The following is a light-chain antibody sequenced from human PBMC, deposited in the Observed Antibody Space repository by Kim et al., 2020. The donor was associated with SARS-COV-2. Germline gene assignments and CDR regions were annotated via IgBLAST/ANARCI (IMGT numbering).Light chain of an antibody. CDR2: GKN. Sequence: ALGQTGKMTCQGDGLRSYYASWYEQKPGQAPVLVVYGKNYRPSGIPDRFSGSSAGNTASLTITGAQAEDEAVYYCNSRDSSGNPVVFGGGTRLTV. J-gene: IGLJ2*01. V-gene: IGLV3-19*01. CDR1: GLRSYY. CDR3: NSRDSSGNPVV.